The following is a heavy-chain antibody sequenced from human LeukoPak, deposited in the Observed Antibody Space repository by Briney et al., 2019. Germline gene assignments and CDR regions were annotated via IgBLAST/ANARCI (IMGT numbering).Heavy chain of an antibody. CDR3: ARHSDYGDYGHFDY. V-gene: IGHV1-18*01. J-gene: IGHJ4*02. CDR2: ISAYNGNT. D-gene: IGHD4-17*01. Sequence: GASVKVSCKASGYTFTSYGISWVRQAPGQGLEWMGWISAYNGNTNYAQKLQGRVTMTTDTSTSTAYMEPRSLRSDDTAVYYCARHSDYGDYGHFDYWGQGTLVTVSS. CDR1: GYTFTSYG.